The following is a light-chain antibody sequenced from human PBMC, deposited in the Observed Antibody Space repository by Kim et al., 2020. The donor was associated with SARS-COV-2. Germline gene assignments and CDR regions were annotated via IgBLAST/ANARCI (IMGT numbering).Light chain of an antibody. J-gene: IGLJ1*01. Sequence: QSALTQPASVSGSPGQSITISCTGTSSDVGGYNYVSWYQQHPGKAPKLMIYDVSKRPSGVSNRFSGSKSGNTASVTISGLQAEDEADYYCSSYTSSSLYVFGTGTKVTVL. CDR3: SSYTSSSLYV. V-gene: IGLV2-14*01. CDR2: DVS. CDR1: SSDVGGYNY.